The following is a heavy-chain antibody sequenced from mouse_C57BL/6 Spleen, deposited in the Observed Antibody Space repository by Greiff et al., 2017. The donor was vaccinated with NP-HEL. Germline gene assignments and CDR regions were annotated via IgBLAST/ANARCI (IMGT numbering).Heavy chain of an antibody. Sequence: VQLQQPGAELVKPGASVTVSCKASGYTFTSSWMHWVKQRPGQGLEWIGRIHPSDSDTNYNQTFKGKATLTVDKSSSTAYMQLSSLTSEDSAVYYCALYYSNYDWYFDVWGTGTTVTVSS. CDR1: GYTFTSSW. J-gene: IGHJ1*03. CDR2: IHPSDSDT. CDR3: ALYYSNYDWYFDV. D-gene: IGHD2-5*01. V-gene: IGHV1-74*01.